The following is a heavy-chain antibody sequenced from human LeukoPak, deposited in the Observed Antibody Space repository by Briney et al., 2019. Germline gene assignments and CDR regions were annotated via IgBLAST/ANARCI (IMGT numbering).Heavy chain of an antibody. CDR2: ISSSSRTI. J-gene: IGHJ4*02. Sequence: GGSLRLSCAASGFTFSDYYMSWIRQAPGKGLEWVSYISSSSRTIYYADSVKGRFTISRDNAKNSLYLQMNSLRAEDTAVYYCARGDLYYDILTGYYDRGFGFDYWGQGTLVTVSS. CDR3: ARGDLYYDILTGYYDRGFGFDY. CDR1: GFTFSDYY. D-gene: IGHD3-9*01. V-gene: IGHV3-11*04.